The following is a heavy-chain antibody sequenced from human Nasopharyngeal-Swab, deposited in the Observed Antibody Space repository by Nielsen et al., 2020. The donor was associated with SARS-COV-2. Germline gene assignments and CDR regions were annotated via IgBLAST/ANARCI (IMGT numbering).Heavy chain of an antibody. V-gene: IGHV3-21*01. Sequence: GGSLRLSCAASGFSFSDYAMHWVRQAPGKGLEWVSSISSSSSYIYYADSVKGRFTISRDNAKNSLYLQMNSLRAEDTAVYYCARDGLDYDFWSAYFMDVWGQGTTVTVSS. CDR1: GFSFSDYA. CDR3: ARDGLDYDFWSAYFMDV. D-gene: IGHD3-3*01. J-gene: IGHJ6*02. CDR2: ISSSSSYI.